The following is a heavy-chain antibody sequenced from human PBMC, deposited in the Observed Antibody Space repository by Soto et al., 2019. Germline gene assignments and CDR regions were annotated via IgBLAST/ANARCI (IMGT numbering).Heavy chain of an antibody. V-gene: IGHV3-33*08. CDR3: KVGPGGGSTLSP. CDR1: GFIFSNNG. CDR2: MSYDGSDT. Sequence: QVQLVESGGGVVQPGRSLRLSCVGSGFIFSNNGMHWVRQTPGKGLEWVAFMSYDGSDTFYADSVKGRFTISRDNSKNPLFLEMGKLKAEEQGYLYLKVGPGGGSTLSPRGQGTLVTVSS. J-gene: IGHJ5*02. D-gene: IGHD3-22*01.